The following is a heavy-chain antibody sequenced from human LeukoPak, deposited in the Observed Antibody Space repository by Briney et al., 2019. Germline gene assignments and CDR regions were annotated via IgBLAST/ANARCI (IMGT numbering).Heavy chain of an antibody. J-gene: IGHJ4*02. CDR2: IHYNGKT. D-gene: IGHD3-22*01. CDR3: ARRDSSGYYSA. CDR1: GGSISSYY. V-gene: IGHV4-59*08. Sequence: KPSETLSLTCTVSGGSISSYYWSWFRQSPGNGLEWIGYIHYNGKTNYNPSLKSRVTISVDTSKNQFSLNLSSVTAADTAVYYCARRDSSGYYSAWGQGTLVTVSS.